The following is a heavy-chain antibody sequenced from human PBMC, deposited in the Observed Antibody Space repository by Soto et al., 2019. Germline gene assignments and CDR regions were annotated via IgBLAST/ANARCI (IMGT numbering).Heavy chain of an antibody. V-gene: IGHV3-15*07. CDR1: GFTFSNAW. CDR2: IKSKTDGGTT. Sequence: GGSLRLSCAASGFTFSNAWMNWVRQAPGKGLEWFGRIKSKTDGGTTDYAAPVKGRFTISRDDSKNTLYLQMNSLKTEDTAVYYCTSREYYDFWSGYSEDFDYWGQGTLVNVS. CDR3: TSREYYDFWSGYSEDFDY. J-gene: IGHJ4*02. D-gene: IGHD3-3*01.